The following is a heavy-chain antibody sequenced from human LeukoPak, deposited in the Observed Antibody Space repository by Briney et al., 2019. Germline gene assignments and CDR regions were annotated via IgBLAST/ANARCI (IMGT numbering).Heavy chain of an antibody. Sequence: PGGSLRLSCAASGFTFSSYAMHWVRQAPGKGLEWVAVISYDGSNKYYADSVKGRFTISRDNSKNTVYLQMNSLRAEDTAVYYCAREVAGTFDYWGQGTLVTVSS. CDR1: GFTFSSYA. V-gene: IGHV3-30-3*01. J-gene: IGHJ4*02. CDR2: ISYDGSNK. CDR3: AREVAGTFDY. D-gene: IGHD6-19*01.